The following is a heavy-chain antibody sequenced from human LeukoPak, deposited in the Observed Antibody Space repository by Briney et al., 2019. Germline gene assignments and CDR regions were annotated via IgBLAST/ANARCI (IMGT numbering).Heavy chain of an antibody. V-gene: IGHV5-51*01. CDR1: GYSFTSYW. CDR2: IYPGDSDT. J-gene: IGHJ4*02. Sequence: GESLKISCKGSGYSFTSYWIGWVRQMPGKGLEWMGIIYPGDSDTRYSPSFQGQVTISADKSISTACLQWSSLKASDTAMYYCARHAGSGSYYNAVDYWGQGTLVTVSS. D-gene: IGHD3-10*01. CDR3: ARHAGSGSYYNAVDY.